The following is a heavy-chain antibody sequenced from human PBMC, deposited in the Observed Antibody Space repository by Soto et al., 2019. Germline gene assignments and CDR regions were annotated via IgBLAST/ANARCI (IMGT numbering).Heavy chain of an antibody. D-gene: IGHD2-2*01. V-gene: IGHV3-30-3*01. J-gene: IGHJ6*02. CDR3: ARDGLALGDCNDTSCPMDV. Sequence: QVQLVESGGGVVQPGRSLRLSCAASGFTFRSYALHWVRQAPGKGLEWVAVVSYDGSNKYYADSVKGRFTISRDNSKNTLFLQMNSLRAEDTAVYYCARDGLALGDCNDTSCPMDVWGQGATVTVSS. CDR1: GFTFRSYA. CDR2: VSYDGSNK.